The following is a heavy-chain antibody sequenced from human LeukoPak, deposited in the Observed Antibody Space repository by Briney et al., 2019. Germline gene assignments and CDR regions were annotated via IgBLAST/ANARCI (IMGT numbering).Heavy chain of an antibody. CDR3: AKAPQHVLLWFGEV. J-gene: IGHJ4*02. CDR2: IWYDGSNK. V-gene: IGHV3-33*06. D-gene: IGHD3-10*01. CDR1: GFTFSSYG. Sequence: PGRSLRLSCAASGFTFSSYGMHWVRQAPGKGLEWVAVIWYDGSNKYYADSVKGRFTISRDNSKNTLYLQMNSLRAEDTAVYYCAKAPQHVLLWFGEVWGQGTLVTVSS.